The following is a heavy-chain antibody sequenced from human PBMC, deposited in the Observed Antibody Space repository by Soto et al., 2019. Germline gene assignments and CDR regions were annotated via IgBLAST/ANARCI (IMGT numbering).Heavy chain of an antibody. D-gene: IGHD1-7*01. J-gene: IGHJ4*02. CDR1: GLTFSSYA. V-gene: IGHV3-23*01. CDR3: AKDLNNWNYAYFDY. Sequence: GGSLRLSCAASGLTFSSYAMSWVRQAPGKGLEWVSAISGSGGSTYYADSVKGRFTISRDNSKNTLYLQMNSLRAEDTAVYYCAKDLNNWNYAYFDYWGQGTLVTVSS. CDR2: ISGSGGST.